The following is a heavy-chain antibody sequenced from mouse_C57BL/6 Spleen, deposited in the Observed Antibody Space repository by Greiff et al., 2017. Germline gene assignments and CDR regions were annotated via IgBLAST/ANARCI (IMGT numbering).Heavy chain of an antibody. Sequence: VQLQQPGAELVKPGASVKLSCKASGYTFTSYWMQWVKQRPGQGLEWIGEFDPSDSYTNDNQKFKGKATLTVDKSSSTAYMQLSSLTSEDSAVYYCARGYGSSYRFAYWGQGTLVTVSA. CDR1: GYTFTSYW. J-gene: IGHJ3*01. CDR3: ARGYGSSYRFAY. V-gene: IGHV1-50*01. CDR2: FDPSDSYT. D-gene: IGHD1-1*01.